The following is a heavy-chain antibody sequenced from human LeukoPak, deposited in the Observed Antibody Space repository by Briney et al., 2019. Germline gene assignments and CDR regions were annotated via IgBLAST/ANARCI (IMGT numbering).Heavy chain of an antibody. J-gene: IGHJ6*03. V-gene: IGHV3-21*01. Sequence: GGSLRLSCAASGFTFSSYSMNWVRQAPGKGLEWVSSISSSSSYIYYADSVKGRFTISRDNAKNSLYPQMNSLRAEDTAVYYCARDNTARLSSSWYAFHYYYYYYMDVWGKGTTVTVSS. D-gene: IGHD6-13*01. CDR1: GFTFSSYS. CDR2: ISSSSSYI. CDR3: ARDNTARLSSSWYAFHYYYYYYMDV.